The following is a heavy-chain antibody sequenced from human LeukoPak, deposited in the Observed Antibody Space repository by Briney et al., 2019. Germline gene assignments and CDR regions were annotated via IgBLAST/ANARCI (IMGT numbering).Heavy chain of an antibody. CDR1: GFTFTDYC. Sequence: GGSLRLSCAASGFTFTDYCMMWVRQAPGKRPEWVAQITEDGSEIYYVDSVRGRFTISRDNAKNSLDLQMNTLRVEDTAVYYCVRDATRGGDIDRWGQGTLVTVSS. CDR2: ITEDGSEI. J-gene: IGHJ5*02. CDR3: VRDATRGGDIDR. V-gene: IGHV3-7*01. D-gene: IGHD2-21*01.